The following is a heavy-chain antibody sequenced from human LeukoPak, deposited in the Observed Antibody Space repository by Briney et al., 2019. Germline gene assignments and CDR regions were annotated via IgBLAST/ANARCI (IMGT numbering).Heavy chain of an antibody. CDR3: ARGLGPHGSRDY. CDR2: ISSSSSYI. V-gene: IGHV3-21*01. J-gene: IGHJ4*02. D-gene: IGHD2-15*01. CDR1: GFTFSSYI. Sequence: GGSPRLSCAASGFTFSSYIMNWVRQAPGKGLEWVSSISSSSSYIYYADSVKGRFTISRDNAKNSLYLQMNSLRAEDTAVYYCARGLGPHGSRDYWGQGNLVTVSS.